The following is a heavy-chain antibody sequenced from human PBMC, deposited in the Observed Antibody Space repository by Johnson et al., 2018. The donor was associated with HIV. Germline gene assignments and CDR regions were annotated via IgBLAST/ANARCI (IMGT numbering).Heavy chain of an antibody. CDR2: IIYSGGNT. D-gene: IGHD2-2*01. CDR1: GFTFDDYG. V-gene: IGHV3-20*04. CDR3: ARGTLAAFDI. Sequence: VQLVESGGGVVRPGGSLRLSCAASGFTFDDYGMSWVRQAPGKGLEWVSIIYSGGNTYYADSVKGRFTISRDNAKNSVYLQMNSLRAEDTAVYYCARGTLAAFDIWGQGTMVTVSS. J-gene: IGHJ3*02.